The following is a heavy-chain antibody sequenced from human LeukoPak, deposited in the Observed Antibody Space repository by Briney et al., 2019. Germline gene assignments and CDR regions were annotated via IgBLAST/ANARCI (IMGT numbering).Heavy chain of an antibody. Sequence: SETLSLTCTVSGDSINSGGYYWSWIRQPPGKGLEWIGYIYYTGSFNYSPSLKSRVTISLDTSKNQFSLKLSSVTAADTAVYYCATTRFDRYNWFDSWGQGTLVTVSS. CDR1: GDSINSGGYY. CDR2: IYYTGSF. V-gene: IGHV4-61*08. CDR3: ATTRFDRYNWFDS. D-gene: IGHD2-2*01. J-gene: IGHJ5*01.